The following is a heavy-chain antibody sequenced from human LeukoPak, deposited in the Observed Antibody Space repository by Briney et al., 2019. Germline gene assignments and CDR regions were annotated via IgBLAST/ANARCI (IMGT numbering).Heavy chain of an antibody. CDR3: ARDTAMVFDY. CDR1: GGSISSSSYY. Sequence: SETLSLTCTVSGGSISSSSYYWGWIRQPPGKGLEWIGEIYHSGSTNYNPSLKSRVTISVDKSKNQFSLKLSSVTAADTAVYYCARDTAMVFDYWGQGTLVTVSS. V-gene: IGHV4-39*07. J-gene: IGHJ4*02. CDR2: IYHSGST. D-gene: IGHD5-18*01.